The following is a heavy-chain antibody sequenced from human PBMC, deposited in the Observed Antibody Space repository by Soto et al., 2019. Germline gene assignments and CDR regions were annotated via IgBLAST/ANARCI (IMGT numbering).Heavy chain of an antibody. CDR1: AYNFTTYW. CDR2: IHPGDSDI. Sequence: PGESLKISCKGSAYNFTTYWIGWVRQMPGKGLEWVGVIHPGDSDIRYSPSFQGQVTISADKSISTAYLQWGSLKASDTAMYYCATSDRSSLTFYYHGVDVRGQGTTVTVSS. D-gene: IGHD2-2*01. V-gene: IGHV5-51*01. CDR3: ATSDRSSLTFYYHGVDV. J-gene: IGHJ6*02.